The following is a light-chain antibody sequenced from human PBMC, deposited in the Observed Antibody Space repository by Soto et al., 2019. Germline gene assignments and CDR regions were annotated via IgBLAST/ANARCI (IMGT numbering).Light chain of an antibody. J-gene: IGLJ3*02. V-gene: IGLV1-47*01. CDR3: ATWDDSLSGRV. Sequence: QSVLTQPPSASGTPGQSVTISCSGSSSNIGSNYVYWYQQLPGTAPKLLIYRNTERPSGVPDRFSGPKSGTSASLAISGLRSEDEADYFCATWDDSLSGRVFGGGTKLTVL. CDR2: RNT. CDR1: SSNIGSNY.